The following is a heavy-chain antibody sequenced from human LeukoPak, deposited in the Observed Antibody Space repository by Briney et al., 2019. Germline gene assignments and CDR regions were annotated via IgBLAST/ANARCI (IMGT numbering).Heavy chain of an antibody. Sequence: ASVKVSCKASGYTFTGYYMHWVRQAPGQGLEWMGWINPNSGGTNYAQKFQGRVTMTRDTSISTAYMELSRLRSDDTAVYYCARGGVGIGVGGGVDYWGQGTLVTVSS. CDR2: INPNSGGT. V-gene: IGHV1-2*02. D-gene: IGHD2-21*01. CDR3: ARGGVGIGVGGGVDY. CDR1: GYTFTGYY. J-gene: IGHJ4*02.